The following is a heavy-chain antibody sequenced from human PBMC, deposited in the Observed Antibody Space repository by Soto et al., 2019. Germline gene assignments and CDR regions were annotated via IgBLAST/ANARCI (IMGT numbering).Heavy chain of an antibody. D-gene: IGHD3-22*01. Sequence: GESLKISCKGSGYSFTNYWIGWVRQMPGKGLEWMGIIYPGDSDTRHSPSFQGQVTISADKSISTAYLQWSSLKASDTAMYYCARAYYYDGGPGAPFDYWGQGTLVTVS. V-gene: IGHV5-51*01. CDR1: GYSFTNYW. CDR2: IYPGDSDT. J-gene: IGHJ4*02. CDR3: ARAYYYDGGPGAPFDY.